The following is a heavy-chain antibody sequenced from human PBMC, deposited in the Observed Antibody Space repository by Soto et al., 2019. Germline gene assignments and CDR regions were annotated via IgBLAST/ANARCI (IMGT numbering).Heavy chain of an antibody. D-gene: IGHD6-13*01. V-gene: IGHV4-34*01. CDR2: INHSGST. J-gene: IGHJ6*02. CDR3: ARDSAAAGTVTDYYYGMDV. Sequence: PSETLSLTCAVYGGSFSGYYWSWIRQPPGKGLEWIGEINHSGSTNYNPSLKSRVTISVDTSKNQFSLKLSSVTAADTAVYYCARDSAAAGTVTDYYYGMDVWGQGTTVTVSS. CDR1: GGSFSGYY.